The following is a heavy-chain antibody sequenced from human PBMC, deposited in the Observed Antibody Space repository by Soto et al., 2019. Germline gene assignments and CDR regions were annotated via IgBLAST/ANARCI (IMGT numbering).Heavy chain of an antibody. CDR3: ARDRRLITMVRGVGLWFDP. CDR1: GGSFSGYY. Sequence: SETLSLTCAVYGGSFSGYYWSWIRQPPGKGLEWIGEINHSGSTNYNPSLKSRVTISVDTSKNQFSLKLSSVTAADTAVYYCARDRRLITMVRGVGLWFDPWGQGTLVTVSS. V-gene: IGHV4-34*01. CDR2: INHSGST. J-gene: IGHJ5*02. D-gene: IGHD3-10*01.